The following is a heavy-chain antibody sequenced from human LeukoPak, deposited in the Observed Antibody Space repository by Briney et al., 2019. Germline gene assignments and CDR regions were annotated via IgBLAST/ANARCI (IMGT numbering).Heavy chain of an antibody. CDR3: ANTHGYSSGWSFDY. Sequence: EASVKVSCKASGYTFTSYGISWVRQAPGQGLEWMGWISAYSGNTNYAQKLQGRVTMTTDTSTSTAYMELRSLRSDDTAVYYCANTHGYSSGWSFDYWGQGTLVTVSS. CDR1: GYTFTSYG. CDR2: ISAYSGNT. J-gene: IGHJ4*02. V-gene: IGHV1-18*01. D-gene: IGHD6-19*01.